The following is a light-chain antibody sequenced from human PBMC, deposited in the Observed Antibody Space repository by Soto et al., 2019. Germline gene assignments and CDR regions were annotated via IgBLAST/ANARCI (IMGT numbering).Light chain of an antibody. V-gene: IGKV3-15*01. CDR1: QSVSSN. Sequence: EIVLTQSPAPLSVSPGERAPLSCRASQSVSSNFAWYQQKPGQAPRLLIYGASTRSTGIPARFSGSGSGTEFTLAISSLQSEDFAGYYCQQYNNWPPGITFGGGTKVEIK. CDR2: GAS. CDR3: QQYNNWPPGIT. J-gene: IGKJ4*01.